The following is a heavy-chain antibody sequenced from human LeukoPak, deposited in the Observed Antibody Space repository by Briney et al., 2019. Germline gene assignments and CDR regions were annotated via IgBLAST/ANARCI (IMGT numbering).Heavy chain of an antibody. CDR2: IYSDGTI. CDR1: GFSVGGNY. CDR3: ARDRRRLRGMNGDGDAFDI. J-gene: IGHJ3*02. V-gene: IGHV3-53*01. Sequence: GGSLRLSCAASGFSVGGNYISWVRQAPGKGLEWVSMIYSDGTIFHADSVKGRFTMSRDNSRNTLDLQMNSLRVEDTAVYFCARDRRRLRGMNGDGDAFDIWGQGTMVTVSS. D-gene: IGHD1-1*01.